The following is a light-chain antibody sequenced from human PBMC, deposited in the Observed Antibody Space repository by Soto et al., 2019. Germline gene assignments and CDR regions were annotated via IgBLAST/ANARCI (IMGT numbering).Light chain of an antibody. CDR3: QQYGSSPTWT. V-gene: IGKV3-20*01. CDR2: GAS. J-gene: IGKJ1*01. CDR1: QSVSSNY. Sequence: ESVLTQSPGTLSLSPGERATLSCRASQSVSSNYLAWYQQKPVQAPRLLIYGASTRASGIPDRFSGSGSGTDFPLTISRLEPEDSAVYYCQQYGSSPTWTFGQGTKVDIK.